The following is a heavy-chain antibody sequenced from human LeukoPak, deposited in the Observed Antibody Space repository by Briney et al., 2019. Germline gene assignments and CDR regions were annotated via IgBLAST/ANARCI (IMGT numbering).Heavy chain of an antibody. CDR2: IKQDGSEK. J-gene: IGHJ4*02. CDR3: AKALRGYSYGSLFDY. V-gene: IGHV3-7*01. Sequence: PGGSLRLSCAASGFTFSSYWMSWVRQAPGKVLEWVANIKQDGSEKYYVDSVKGRFTISRDNAKNSLYLQMNSLRAEDTAVYYCAKALRGYSYGSLFDYWGQGTLVTVSS. D-gene: IGHD5-18*01. CDR1: GFTFSSYW.